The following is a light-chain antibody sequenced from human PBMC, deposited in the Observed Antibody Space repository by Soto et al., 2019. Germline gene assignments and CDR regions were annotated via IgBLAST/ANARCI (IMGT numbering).Light chain of an antibody. J-gene: IGKJ5*01. CDR1: QSIGDT. CDR3: QQYYNWPRT. V-gene: IGKV3-15*01. Sequence: EIVMTQSPATLSVSPGGRATLSCRASQSIGDTLAWYQQKPGQAPRLLFYGASTGATGLPARFSGSGSGTESTLTINSLQAEDCAVYYCQQYYNWPRTFGQGTRLEI. CDR2: GAS.